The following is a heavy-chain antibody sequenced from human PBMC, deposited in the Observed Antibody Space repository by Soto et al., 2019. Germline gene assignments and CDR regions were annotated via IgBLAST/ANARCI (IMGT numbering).Heavy chain of an antibody. CDR1: GFTFSSYA. J-gene: IGHJ4*02. CDR2: VSIGGST. V-gene: IGHV3-23*01. Sequence: GGSLRLSCAASGFTFSSYAMGWVRQGPGKGLERVAVVSIGGSTHYADSVRGRFTISRDNSKNTLSLQMNSLTAEDTAVYFCAKRRGAGGHFDYWGQGALVTVSS. CDR3: AKRRGAGGHFDY. D-gene: IGHD2-15*01.